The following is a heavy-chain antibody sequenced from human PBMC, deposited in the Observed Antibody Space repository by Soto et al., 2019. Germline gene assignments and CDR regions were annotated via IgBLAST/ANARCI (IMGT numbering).Heavy chain of an antibody. Sequence: APVKVSCKVSGYTLTELSMHWVRQAPGKGLEWMGGFDPEDGGTIYAQKFQGRVTMTEDTSTDTAYMELSSLRSEDTAVYYCATGYSVVVRYMDVWGKGNTVTVS. V-gene: IGHV1-24*01. D-gene: IGHD2-2*01. J-gene: IGHJ6*03. CDR3: ATGYSVVVRYMDV. CDR1: GYTLTELS. CDR2: FDPEDGGT.